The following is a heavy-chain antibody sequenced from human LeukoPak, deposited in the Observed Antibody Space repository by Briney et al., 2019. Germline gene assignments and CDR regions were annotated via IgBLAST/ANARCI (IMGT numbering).Heavy chain of an antibody. D-gene: IGHD3-22*01. CDR2: ISSSGSTI. CDR3: ARDADPYYYDSSEVHLDY. CDR1: GFTFSDYY. V-gene: IGHV3-11*01. Sequence: GGSLRLSCAASGFTFSDYYMSWIRQAPGKGLEWVSYISSSGSTIYYADSVKGRFTISRDNAKNSLYLQMNSLRAEDTAVYYCARDADPYYYDSSEVHLDYWGQGTLVTVSS. J-gene: IGHJ4*02.